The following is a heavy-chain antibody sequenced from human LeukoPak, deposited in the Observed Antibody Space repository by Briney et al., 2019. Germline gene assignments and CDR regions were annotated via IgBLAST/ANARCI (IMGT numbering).Heavy chain of an antibody. Sequence: PSQTLSLTCTVSGGSISYGTYYWSWIRQPAGKGLEWIGHIYTSGSTNYNPSLKSRVTISVDTSKNQFSLKLSSVTAADTAVYYCARAYGSGSFGPWGQGTLVTVSS. V-gene: IGHV4-61*09. CDR1: GGSISYGTYY. J-gene: IGHJ5*02. CDR3: ARAYGSGSFGP. D-gene: IGHD3-10*01. CDR2: IYTSGST.